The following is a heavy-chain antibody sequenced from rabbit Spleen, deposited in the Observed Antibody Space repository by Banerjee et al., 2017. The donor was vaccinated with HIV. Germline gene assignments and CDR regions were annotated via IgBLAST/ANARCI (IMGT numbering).Heavy chain of an antibody. D-gene: IGHD1-1*01. Sequence: QQLVESGGGLVKPGASLTLTCKASGFSFSSGYDMCWVRQAPGKGLEWIACINAVTGKPVYATWAKGRFTISRTSSTTVTLRMTSLTAADTATYFCARDLVGVIGWNFYLWGQGTLVTVS. CDR2: INAVTGKP. CDR1: GFSFSSGYD. J-gene: IGHJ4*01. V-gene: IGHV1S40*01. CDR3: ARDLVGVIGWNFYL.